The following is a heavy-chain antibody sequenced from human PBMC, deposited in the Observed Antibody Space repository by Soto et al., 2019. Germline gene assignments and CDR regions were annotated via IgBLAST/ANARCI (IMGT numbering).Heavy chain of an antibody. CDR3: ANSYSSGRSYGMDV. J-gene: IGHJ6*02. V-gene: IGHV5-10-1*01. D-gene: IGHD6-19*01. Sequence: PGESLKISCKGSGYSFTSYWISWVRQMPGKGLEWMGRIDPSDSYTNYSPSFQGHVTISADKSISAAYLQWSSLKASDTAMYYCANSYSSGRSYGMDVWGQGTKVTVYS. CDR2: IDPSDSYT. CDR1: GYSFTSYW.